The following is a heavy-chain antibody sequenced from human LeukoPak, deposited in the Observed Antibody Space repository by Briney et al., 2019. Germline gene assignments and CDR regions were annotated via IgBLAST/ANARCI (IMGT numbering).Heavy chain of an antibody. CDR1: GYSFPTYW. CDR3: ARPPSRGYSSSFEY. V-gene: IGHV5-51*01. CDR2: IYPDESNI. J-gene: IGHJ4*02. Sequence: PGESLKISCKGAGYSFPTYWIAWVRQMPGKGVEGMGIIYPDESNIRYSPSFQCQVPISADKSISTAYLQWSSLKASDTAMYYCARPPSRGYSSSFEYWGQGTLVTVSS. D-gene: IGHD2-2*03.